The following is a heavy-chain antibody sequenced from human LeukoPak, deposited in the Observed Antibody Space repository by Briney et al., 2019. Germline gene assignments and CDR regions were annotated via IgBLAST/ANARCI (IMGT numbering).Heavy chain of an antibody. J-gene: IGHJ4*02. CDR3: VMGIAAHDSDY. CDR2: IYYSGST. D-gene: IGHD6-13*01. Sequence: MASETLSLTCTVSGGSISSSSYYWGWIRQPPGKGLEWIGSIYYSGSTYYNPSLKSRVTISVDKSKNQFSLKLSSVTAADTAVYYCVMGIAAHDSDYWGQGTLVTVSS. V-gene: IGHV4-39*07. CDR1: GGSISSSSYY.